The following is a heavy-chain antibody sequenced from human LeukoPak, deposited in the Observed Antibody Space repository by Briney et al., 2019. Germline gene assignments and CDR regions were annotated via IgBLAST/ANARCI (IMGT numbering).Heavy chain of an antibody. J-gene: IGHJ4*02. V-gene: IGHV3-7*03. Sequence: GGSLRLSCAASGFTFSSYWMSWVRQAPGKGLEWVANIKQDGSEKYYVDSVKGRFTISRDNAKISLYLQMNSLRVEDTAVYYCARDHSGSSFDYWGQGTLVTVSS. D-gene: IGHD1-26*01. CDR1: GFTFSSYW. CDR2: IKQDGSEK. CDR3: ARDHSGSSFDY.